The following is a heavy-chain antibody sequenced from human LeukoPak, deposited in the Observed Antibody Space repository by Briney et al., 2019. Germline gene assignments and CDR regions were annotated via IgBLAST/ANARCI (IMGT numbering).Heavy chain of an antibody. CDR3: ARSTSPVLRYFDWLAPFDY. CDR2: IKQDGSEK. J-gene: IGHJ4*02. CDR1: GFTFSSYW. V-gene: IGHV3-7*03. D-gene: IGHD3-9*01. Sequence: GGSLGLSCAASGFTFSSYWMSWVRQAPGKGLEWVANIKQDGSEKYYVDSVKGRFTISRDNAKNSLYLQMNSLRAEDTAVYYCARSTSPVLRYFDWLAPFDYWGQGTLVTVSS.